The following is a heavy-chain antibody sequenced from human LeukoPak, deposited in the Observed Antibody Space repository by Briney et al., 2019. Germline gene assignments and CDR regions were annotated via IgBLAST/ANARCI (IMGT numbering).Heavy chain of an antibody. CDR3: ASHRHNGGHHL. D-gene: IGHD3-16*01. CDR1: SGSIGSSSSY. CDR2: IYYSGST. V-gene: IGHV4-39*01. Sequence: SETLSLTCTVSSGSIGSSSSYWGWVRQPPGKGLEWIGSIYYSGSTYYNSALNSRLTISVDTSKNQFSLSLASVTAADTAVYYCASHRHNGGHHLWGQGTLVTVSS. J-gene: IGHJ4*02.